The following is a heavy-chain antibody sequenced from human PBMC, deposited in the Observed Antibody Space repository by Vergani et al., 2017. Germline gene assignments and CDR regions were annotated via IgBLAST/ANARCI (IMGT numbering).Heavy chain of an antibody. Sequence: QVQLQESGPGLVKPSETLSLTCTVSGGSISSYYWSWIRQPPGKGLEWIGSIYHSGSTYYNPSLKSRVTISVDTSKNQFSLKLSSVTAADTAVYYCARVRSGGYSYGYVGYYYYMDVWGKGTTVTVSS. D-gene: IGHD5-18*01. CDR3: ARVRSGGYSYGYVGYYYYMDV. CDR2: IYHSGST. V-gene: IGHV4-59*01. J-gene: IGHJ6*03. CDR1: GGSISSYY.